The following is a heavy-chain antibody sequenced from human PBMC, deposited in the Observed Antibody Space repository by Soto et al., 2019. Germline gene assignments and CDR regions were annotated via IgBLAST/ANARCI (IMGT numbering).Heavy chain of an antibody. CDR2: IYYSGST. D-gene: IGHD5-18*01. Sequence: SETLSLTCTVSGGSISSYYWSWIRQPPGKGLEWIGYIYYSGSTNYNPSLKSRVTISVDTSKNQFSLKLSSVTAADTAVYYCASSRINTAMGYYFDYWGQGTLVTVSS. V-gene: IGHV4-59*01. CDR1: GGSISSYY. J-gene: IGHJ4*02. CDR3: ASSRINTAMGYYFDY.